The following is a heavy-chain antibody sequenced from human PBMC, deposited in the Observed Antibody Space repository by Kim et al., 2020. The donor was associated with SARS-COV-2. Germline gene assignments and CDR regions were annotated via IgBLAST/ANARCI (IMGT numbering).Heavy chain of an antibody. D-gene: IGHD2-2*01. CDR3: ARGSATAAFDY. J-gene: IGHJ4*02. Sequence: IYYADSVKRRFTISRDNAKNSLYLQMNSLRAEDTAVYYCARGSATAAFDYWGQGTLVTVSS. V-gene: IGHV3-21*01. CDR2: I.